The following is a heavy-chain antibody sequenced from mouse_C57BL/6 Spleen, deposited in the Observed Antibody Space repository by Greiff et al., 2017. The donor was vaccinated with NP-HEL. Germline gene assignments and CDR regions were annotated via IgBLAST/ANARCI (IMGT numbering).Heavy chain of an antibody. J-gene: IGHJ2*01. CDR2: IYPGDGDT. CDR3: ARDYYGSSSPFDY. V-gene: IGHV1-82*01. CDR1: GYAFSSSW. D-gene: IGHD1-1*01. Sequence: QVQLQQSGPELVKPGASVKISCKASGYAFSSSWMNWVKQRPGKCLEWIGRIYPGDGDTNYNGKFKGKATLTADKSSSTAYMQLSSLTSEDSAVYFCARDYYGSSSPFDYWGQGTTLTVSS.